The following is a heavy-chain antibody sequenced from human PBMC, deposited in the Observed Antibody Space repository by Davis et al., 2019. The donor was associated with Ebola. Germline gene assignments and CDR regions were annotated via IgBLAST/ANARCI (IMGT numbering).Heavy chain of an antibody. J-gene: IGHJ6*02. CDR2: ISWNSGSI. V-gene: IGHV3-9*01. CDR3: AREGYDYIWGSYRYTVGSGMDV. D-gene: IGHD3-16*02. CDR1: GFTFDDYA. Sequence: GGSLRLSCAASGFTFDDYAMHWVRQAPGKGLEWVSGISWNSGSIGYADSVKGRFTISRDNAKNSLYLQMNSLRAEDTAVYYCAREGYDYIWGSYRYTVGSGMDVWGQGTTVTVSS.